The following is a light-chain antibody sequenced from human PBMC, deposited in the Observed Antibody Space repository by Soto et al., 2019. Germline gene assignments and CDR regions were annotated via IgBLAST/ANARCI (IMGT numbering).Light chain of an antibody. CDR3: QQRSNWPGVT. V-gene: IGKV3-11*01. CDR1: QSVSSY. Sequence: EIVLTQSPATLSLSPGERATLSCRASQSVSSYLAWYQQKPGQAPRLLIYDASNRATGIPARFSGSWSGTDFTLTISSLEPEDFAVYYWQQRSNWPGVTFGPGTKVDIK. CDR2: DAS. J-gene: IGKJ3*01.